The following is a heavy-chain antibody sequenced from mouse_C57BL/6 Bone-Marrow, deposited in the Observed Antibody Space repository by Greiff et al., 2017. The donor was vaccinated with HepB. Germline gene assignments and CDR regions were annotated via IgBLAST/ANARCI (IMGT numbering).Heavy chain of an antibody. CDR2: IFPGSGST. V-gene: IGHV1-84*01. D-gene: IGHD2-4*01. CDR3: ARSGIYYDYDVGAMDY. J-gene: IGHJ4*01. CDR1: GYTFTDYY. Sequence: VQLQQSGPELVKPGASVKISCKASGYTFTDYYINWVKQRPGQGLEWIGWIFPGSGSTNYNEKFKGKATFTADTSSNTAYMQLSSLTTEDSAIYYCARSGIYYDYDVGAMDYWGQGTSVTVSS.